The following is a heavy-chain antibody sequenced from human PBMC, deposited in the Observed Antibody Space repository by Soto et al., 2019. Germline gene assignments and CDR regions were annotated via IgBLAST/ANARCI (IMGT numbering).Heavy chain of an antibody. CDR2: VSGSDGITGRGDVI. CDR1: GFIFSNYA. J-gene: IGHJ5*02. CDR3: AKAGRGLDMFMGS. Sequence: GGSLRLSCAASGFIFSNYAMTWVRQPPGKGLEWVSAVSGSDGITGRGDVIHYADSVKGRFTISRDDSRSTLFLQMNGLRADDTAVYFCAKAGRGLDMFMGSWGPGTL. V-gene: IGHV3-23*01. D-gene: IGHD3-10*01.